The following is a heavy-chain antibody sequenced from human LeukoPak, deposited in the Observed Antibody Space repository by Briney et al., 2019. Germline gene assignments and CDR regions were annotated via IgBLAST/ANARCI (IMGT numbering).Heavy chain of an antibody. J-gene: IGHJ4*02. D-gene: IGHD1-26*01. CDR2: INWNGGST. CDR3: ARGGYSGSYFAY. V-gene: IGHV3-20*04. CDR1: GFIFDDYG. Sequence: GGSLRLSCAASGFIFDDYGMSWVRQAPGKGLEWVSGINWNGGSTGYADSVKGRFTISRDNAKNSLYVQMNSLRAEDTGLYYCARGGYSGSYFAYWGQGTLVTVSS.